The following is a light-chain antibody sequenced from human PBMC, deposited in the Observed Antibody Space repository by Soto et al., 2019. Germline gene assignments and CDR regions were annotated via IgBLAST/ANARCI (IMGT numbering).Light chain of an antibody. CDR3: QQYGSSPWT. CDR2: GAS. V-gene: IGKV3-20*01. Sequence: EIVLTQSPGTLSLSPGERATLSCRASQSVSSSYLAWYQQKPGQAPRLLIYGASSRVTGIPDRFSGSWSGTDFTLTISRLEPEDFAVYYCQQYGSSPWTFGQGTKV. CDR1: QSVSSSY. J-gene: IGKJ1*01.